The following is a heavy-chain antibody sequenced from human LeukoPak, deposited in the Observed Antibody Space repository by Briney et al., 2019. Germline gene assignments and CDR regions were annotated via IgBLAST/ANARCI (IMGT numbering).Heavy chain of an antibody. CDR1: GYTFTSYG. Sequence: ASVKVSCKASGYTFTSYGISWVRQAPGQGLEWMGWISAYNGNTNYAQKLQGRVTMTTDTSTSTAYMELRSLRSEDTAVYYCATVRRYYYGSGSSEYDYWGQGTLVTVSS. V-gene: IGHV1-18*01. CDR3: ATVRRYYYGSGSSEYDY. D-gene: IGHD3-10*01. CDR2: ISAYNGNT. J-gene: IGHJ4*02.